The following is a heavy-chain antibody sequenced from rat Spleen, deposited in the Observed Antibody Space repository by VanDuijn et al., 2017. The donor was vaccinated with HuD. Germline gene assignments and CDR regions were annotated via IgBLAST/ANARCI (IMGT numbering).Heavy chain of an antibody. CDR1: GISLITNG. Sequence: QVQLKESGPGLVQPSQTLSLTCTVSGISLITNGVSWVRQPPGKGLEWIAAISGGGSTYYNSVLKSRLSISRDTSKSQVFLKMNSLQTEDTAIYFCTRDPITTRDYFDYWGQGVMVTVSS. CDR2: ISGGGST. CDR3: TRDPITTRDYFDY. V-gene: IGHV2S12*01. J-gene: IGHJ2*01. D-gene: IGHD1-1*01.